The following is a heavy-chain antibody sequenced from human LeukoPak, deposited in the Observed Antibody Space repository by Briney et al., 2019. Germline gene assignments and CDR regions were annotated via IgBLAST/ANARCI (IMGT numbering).Heavy chain of an antibody. CDR3: ARSHYGNTDTNYYMDV. V-gene: IGHV4-59*01. CDR2: FYYSGST. CDR1: GGSISSYY. Sequence: SETLSLTCTVSGGSISSYYWSRIRQPPGKGLEWIGYFYYSGSTNYNPSLKSRVTISVDTSKNQFSLKLNSVTAADTAVYYCARSHYGNTDTNYYMDVWGKGTTVSVSS. J-gene: IGHJ6*03. D-gene: IGHD2/OR15-2a*01.